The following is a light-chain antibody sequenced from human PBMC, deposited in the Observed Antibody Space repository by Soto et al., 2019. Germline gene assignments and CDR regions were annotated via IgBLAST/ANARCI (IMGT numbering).Light chain of an antibody. CDR2: DAS. CDR3: QQRSNWPLT. CDR1: QSVRDF. Sequence: EILLTQSPATLSLSPGERATLSCRASQSVRDFLAWYQQTPGQAPRLLIYDASNRATGIPARFSGSGSGTDFTLTISSLEPEDFAVYYCQQRSNWPLTFGGGTKVDIK. J-gene: IGKJ4*01. V-gene: IGKV3-11*01.